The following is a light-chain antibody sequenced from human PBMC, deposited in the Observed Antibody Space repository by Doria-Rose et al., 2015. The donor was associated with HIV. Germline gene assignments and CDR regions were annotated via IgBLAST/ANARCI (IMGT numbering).Light chain of an antibody. CDR1: SLRNYY. Sequence: VVTQEPAVSVALGQTVRITCQGDSLRNYYASWYQQKPGQAPVLVIYGKNNRPSGIPDRFSGSSSGNTASLTITGAQAEDEADYYCSSRDSRANLWVFGGGTKLTVL. CDR3: SSRDSRANLWV. J-gene: IGLJ3*02. V-gene: IGLV3-19*01. CDR2: GKN.